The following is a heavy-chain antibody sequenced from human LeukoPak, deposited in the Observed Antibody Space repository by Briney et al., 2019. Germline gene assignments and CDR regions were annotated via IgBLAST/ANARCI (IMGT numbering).Heavy chain of an antibody. CDR1: GFTFSSYA. CDR3: ARVHSSGSYSFFDY. V-gene: IGHV3-23*01. D-gene: IGHD1-26*01. CDR2: ISGRDGRT. J-gene: IGHJ4*02. Sequence: PGGSLRLSCAASGFTFSSYAMSWVRQAPGRGLEWVSAISGRDGRTYYTDSVKGRFTISRDNSKNTLYLQMNSLRAEDTAVYYCARVHSSGSYSFFDYWGQGTLVTVSS.